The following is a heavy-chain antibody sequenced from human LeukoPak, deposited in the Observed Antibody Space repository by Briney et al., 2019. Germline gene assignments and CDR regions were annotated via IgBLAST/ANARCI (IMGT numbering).Heavy chain of an antibody. V-gene: IGHV1-69*13. CDR2: IIPIFGTA. CDR3: AREGCSRTSCYGGWFDP. J-gene: IGHJ5*02. Sequence: ASVKVSCKASGGTFSSYAISWVRQAPGQGLEWMGGIIPIFGTANYTQKFQGRVTITADESTSTAYMELSSLRSEDTAVYYCAREGCSRTSCYGGWFDPWGQGTLVTVSS. CDR1: GGTFSSYA. D-gene: IGHD2-2*01.